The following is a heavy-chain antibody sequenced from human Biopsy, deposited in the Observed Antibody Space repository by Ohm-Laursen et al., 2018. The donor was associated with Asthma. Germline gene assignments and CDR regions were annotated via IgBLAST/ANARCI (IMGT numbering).Heavy chain of an antibody. CDR3: ARKAGSCISWTCYSLDF. D-gene: IGHD2-15*01. CDR1: GGTFNTYV. Sequence: SVKVSCKSLGGTFNTYVIGWVRQAPGQGLEWMGGINSVFGTTNYPQKFQDRVTITADDSTSTVYMELSSLRSEDTAVYYCARKAGSCISWTCYSLDFWGQGTLVTVSS. J-gene: IGHJ4*02. CDR2: INSVFGTT. V-gene: IGHV1-69*13.